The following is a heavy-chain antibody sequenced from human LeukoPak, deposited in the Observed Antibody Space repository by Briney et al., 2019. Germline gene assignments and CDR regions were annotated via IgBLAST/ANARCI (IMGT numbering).Heavy chain of an antibody. Sequence: PSETLSLTCTVSGGSISSYYWSWIRRPPGKGLEWIGYFYYSGSTNYNPSLKSRVTISVDTSKNQFSLKLSSVTAADTAVYYCARGISSSGWYLSYYFDYWGQGTLVTVSS. CDR2: FYYSGST. CDR1: GGSISSYY. J-gene: IGHJ4*02. CDR3: ARGISSSGWYLSYYFDY. V-gene: IGHV4-59*01. D-gene: IGHD6-19*01.